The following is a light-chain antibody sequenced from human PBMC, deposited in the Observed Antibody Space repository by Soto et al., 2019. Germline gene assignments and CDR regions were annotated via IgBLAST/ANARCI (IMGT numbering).Light chain of an antibody. CDR3: QQYGRSPTWT. V-gene: IGKV3-20*01. Sequence: ELVLTQSPDTLSLSPGERTTLSCRASQSVSSSYLAWCQQKPGLAPTLLIYGASSRPTGIPDRFSGSGSGTDFTLSISSLEPEDAAVYYCQQYGRSPTWTFGQGTKVDIK. CDR2: GAS. J-gene: IGKJ1*01. CDR1: QSVSSSY.